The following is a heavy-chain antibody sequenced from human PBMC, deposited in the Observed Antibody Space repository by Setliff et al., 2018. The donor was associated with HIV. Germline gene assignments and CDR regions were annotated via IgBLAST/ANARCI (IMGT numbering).Heavy chain of an antibody. CDR2: IKQSGIS. D-gene: IGHD3-3*01. CDR1: GGAFSDHY. CDR3: ARGGGFWSGQHDY. J-gene: IGHJ4*02. Sequence: PSETLSLTCAVYGGAFSDHYWTWIRQPPGKGLEWIGEIKQSGISNFNPSLKSRVTMPIDTPKNQFPLKLSCVTAADTAVYFCARGGGFWSGQHDYWGQGTQVTVSS. V-gene: IGHV4-34*01.